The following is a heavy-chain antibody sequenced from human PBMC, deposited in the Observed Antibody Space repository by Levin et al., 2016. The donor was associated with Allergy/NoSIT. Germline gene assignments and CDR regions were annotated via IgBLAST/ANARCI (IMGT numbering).Heavy chain of an antibody. D-gene: IGHD1-7*01. CDR2: TYYRSKWGN. CDR3: AVDVLSGTTS. J-gene: IGHJ5*02. Sequence: WIRQSPSRGLEWLGRTYYRSKWGNDYALSVKGRITITADTSRNQFSLQLNSVTPEDTAVYYCAVDVLSGTTSWGQGALVTVSS. V-gene: IGHV6-1*01.